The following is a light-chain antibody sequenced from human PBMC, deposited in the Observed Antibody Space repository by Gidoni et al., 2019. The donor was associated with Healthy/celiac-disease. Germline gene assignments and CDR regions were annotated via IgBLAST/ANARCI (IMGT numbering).Light chain of an antibody. CDR2: GAS. V-gene: IGKV3D-15*01. CDR3: QQYNNWPPWT. CDR1: QSVSSN. Sequence: DIVLTQSPATLSVSPGERATLSCRASQSVSSNLAWYQQKPGQVPRLLSYGASTRATGIPARFSGSGSGREFTLTISSLQSEDFAVYYCQQYNNWPPWTFGQXTKVEIK. J-gene: IGKJ1*01.